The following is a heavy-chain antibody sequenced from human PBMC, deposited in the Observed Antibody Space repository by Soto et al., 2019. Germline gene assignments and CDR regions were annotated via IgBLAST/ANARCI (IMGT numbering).Heavy chain of an antibody. D-gene: IGHD3-22*01. V-gene: IGHV4-59*01. CDR3: ARGGGDYYDSSRSRPARFDP. CDR1: GGSISSYY. CDR2: IYYSGST. Sequence: SETLSLTCTVSGGSISSYYWSWIRQPPGKGLEWIGYIYYSGSTNYNPSLKSRVTISVDTSKNQFSLKLSSVTAADTAVYYCARGGGDYYDSSRSRPARFDPWGQGTVVTVSS. J-gene: IGHJ5*02.